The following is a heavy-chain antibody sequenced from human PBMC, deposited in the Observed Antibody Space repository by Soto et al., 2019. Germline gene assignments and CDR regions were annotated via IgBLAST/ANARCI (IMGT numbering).Heavy chain of an antibody. CDR2: ISAYNGNT. Sequence: ASVKVSCKASGYTFTSYGISWVRQAPGQGLEWMGRISAYNGNTNYAQKLQGRVTMTTDTSTSTAYMELRSLRSDDTAVYYCASYSSGWYAGYWGQGTLVTVSS. CDR1: GYTFTSYG. V-gene: IGHV1-18*04. CDR3: ASYSSGWYAGY. J-gene: IGHJ4*02. D-gene: IGHD6-19*01.